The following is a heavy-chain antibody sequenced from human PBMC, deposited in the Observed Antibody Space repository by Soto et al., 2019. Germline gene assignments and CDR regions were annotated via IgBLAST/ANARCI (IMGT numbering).Heavy chain of an antibody. CDR1: GGSFSGYY. CDR3: ARGSVVVAGFSNYYYYGMDV. Sequence: SETLSLTCAVYGGSFSGYYWSWIRQPPGKGLEWIGEINHSGSTNYNPSLKSRVTISVDTSKNQFSLKLSSVTAADTAVYYCARGSVVVAGFSNYYYYGMDVWGQGTTVTVSS. J-gene: IGHJ6*02. V-gene: IGHV4-34*01. CDR2: INHSGST. D-gene: IGHD2-15*01.